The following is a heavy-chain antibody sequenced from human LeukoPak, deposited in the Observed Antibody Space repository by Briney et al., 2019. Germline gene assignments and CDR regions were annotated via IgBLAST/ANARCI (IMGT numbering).Heavy chain of an antibody. J-gene: IGHJ5*02. CDR1: GFTFSSYA. V-gene: IGHV3-23*01. Sequence: PGGSLRLSCAASGFTFSSYAMSWVRQAAGKGLEWVSAISGSGGSTYYADCVKGRFTISRENSKNTLYMQMNSLRAEHTAVYYCAKGGEDCSSTSCIIWFDPWGQGTLVTVSS. D-gene: IGHD2-2*01. CDR3: AKGGEDCSSTSCIIWFDP. CDR2: ISGSGGST.